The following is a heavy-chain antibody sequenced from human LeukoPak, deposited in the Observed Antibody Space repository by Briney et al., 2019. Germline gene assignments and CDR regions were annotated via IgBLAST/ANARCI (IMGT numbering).Heavy chain of an antibody. V-gene: IGHV3-74*01. Sequence: GGSLGLSCAASGFTFSNHWMHWVRQAPGKGLMWVSHINRDGSSTDYADSVKGRFTISRDDAKSTLFLQVNSLRAEDTAVYFCARGGSDTAMAHDYWGQGTLVTVSS. CDR2: INRDGSST. CDR3: ARGGSDTAMAHDY. CDR1: GFTFSNHW. D-gene: IGHD5-18*01. J-gene: IGHJ4*02.